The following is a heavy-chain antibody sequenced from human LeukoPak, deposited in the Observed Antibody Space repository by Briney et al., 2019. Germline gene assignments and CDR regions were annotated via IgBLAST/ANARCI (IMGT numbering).Heavy chain of an antibody. Sequence: GGSLRLSCAASGFTFSSYSMNWVRQAPGKGLEWVSSISSSSSYIYYADSVKGRFTISRDNAKNSLYLQMNSLRAEDTAVYYCARGDYDSTPGTFDIWGQGTMVTVSS. D-gene: IGHD3-22*01. CDR2: ISSSSSYI. CDR1: GFTFSSYS. V-gene: IGHV3-21*01. CDR3: ARGDYDSTPGTFDI. J-gene: IGHJ3*02.